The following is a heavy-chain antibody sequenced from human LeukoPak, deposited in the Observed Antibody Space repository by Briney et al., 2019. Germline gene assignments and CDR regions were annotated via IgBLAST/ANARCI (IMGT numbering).Heavy chain of an antibody. D-gene: IGHD4-23*01. J-gene: IGHJ4*02. Sequence: ASVKVSCKASGYTFTGYYMHWVRQAPGQGLEWMGWINPNSGGTNYAQKFQGRVTMTRDTSISTAYMELSRLRSDDTAVYYCARDRYDYGGQVGVYYFDYWGQGTLVTVSS. CDR2: INPNSGGT. CDR3: ARDRYDYGGQVGVYYFDY. CDR1: GYTFTGYY. V-gene: IGHV1-2*02.